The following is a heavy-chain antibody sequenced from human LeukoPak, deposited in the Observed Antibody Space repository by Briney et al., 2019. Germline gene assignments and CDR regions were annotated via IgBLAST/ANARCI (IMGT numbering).Heavy chain of an antibody. D-gene: IGHD5-18*01. CDR1: GGTFSSYA. J-gene: IGHJ4*02. Sequence: ASVKVSCKASGGTFSSYAISWVRQAPGQGLEWMGGIIPIFGTANYAQKFQGRVTISVDTSKNQFSLKLSSVTAADTAVYYCAREGSLLWLRIDIDYWGQGTLVTVSS. V-gene: IGHV1-69*06. CDR2: IIPIFGTA. CDR3: AREGSLLWLRIDIDY.